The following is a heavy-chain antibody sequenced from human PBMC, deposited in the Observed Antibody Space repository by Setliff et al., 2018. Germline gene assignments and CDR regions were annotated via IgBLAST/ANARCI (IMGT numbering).Heavy chain of an antibody. D-gene: IGHD3-10*01. CDR3: ARGPYGSGRHGWFDP. V-gene: IGHV1-46*01. CDR1: GYTFTSYF. J-gene: IGHJ5*02. CDR2: INPSGGST. Sequence: GASVKVPCKASGYTFTSYFIHWVRQAPGQGLEWMGIINPSGGSTSYAQKFRGRVTMTRDTSTRTVYMELSSLRSEDTAMYYCARGPYGSGRHGWFDPWGQGTPVTVSS.